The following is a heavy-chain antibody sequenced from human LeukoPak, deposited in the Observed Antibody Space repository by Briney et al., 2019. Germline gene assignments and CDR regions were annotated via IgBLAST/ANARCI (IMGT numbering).Heavy chain of an antibody. J-gene: IGHJ5*02. CDR2: ISGSGGST. Sequence: GGSLRLSCAASGFTFSSYAMSWVRQAPGKGLEWVSAISGSGGSTYYADSAKGRFTISRDNSKNTLYLQMNSLRAEDTAVYYCAKSGDFWSGYFNGRTNWFDPWGQGTLVTVSS. CDR3: AKSGDFWSGYFNGRTNWFDP. D-gene: IGHD3-3*01. CDR1: GFTFSSYA. V-gene: IGHV3-23*01.